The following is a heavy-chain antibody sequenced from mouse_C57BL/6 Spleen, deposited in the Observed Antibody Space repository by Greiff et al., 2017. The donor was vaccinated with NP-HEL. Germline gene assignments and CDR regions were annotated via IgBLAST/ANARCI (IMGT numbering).Heavy chain of an antibody. J-gene: IGHJ4*01. Sequence: EVKLVESGGGLVKPGGSLKLSCAASGFTFSDYGMHWVRQAPEKGLEWVAYISSGSSTIYYADTVKGRFTISRDNAKNTLFLQMTSLRSEDTAMYYCARDNYYYGSSYDYAMDYWGQGTSVTVSS. V-gene: IGHV5-17*01. D-gene: IGHD1-1*01. CDR2: ISSGSSTI. CDR3: ARDNYYYGSSYDYAMDY. CDR1: GFTFSDYG.